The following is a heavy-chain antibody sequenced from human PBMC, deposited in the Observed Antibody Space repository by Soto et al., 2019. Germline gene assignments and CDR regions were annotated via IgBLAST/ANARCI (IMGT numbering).Heavy chain of an antibody. V-gene: IGHV3-53*01. CDR3: ATWHEREPAFDV. J-gene: IGHJ3*01. D-gene: IGHD1-1*01. CDR2: LYDVDGS. CDR1: GLTISGKKY. Sequence: DVQLVESGGGLIQPGESLRLSCAAFGLTISGKKYVAWVRQAPGKGLEWVSALYDVDGSFYADSVTGRFTTSSDSSKTTVYLQMNDLRRDDTAVYYCATWHEREPAFDVWGQGTTVTISS.